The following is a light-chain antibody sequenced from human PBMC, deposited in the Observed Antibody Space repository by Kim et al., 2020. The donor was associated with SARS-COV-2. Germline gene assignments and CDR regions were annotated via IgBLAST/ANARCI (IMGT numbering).Light chain of an antibody. CDR3: NSRDSIDPVV. CDR1: SLRSYY. J-gene: IGLJ2*01. Sequence: SSELTQDPAVSVALGQTVRITCQGDSLRSYYASWYQQKPGQAPVLVIYGKNNRPSGIPDRFSGSSSGNTASLTITGTQAGDDADYYCNSRDSIDPVVFGG. CDR2: GKN. V-gene: IGLV3-19*01.